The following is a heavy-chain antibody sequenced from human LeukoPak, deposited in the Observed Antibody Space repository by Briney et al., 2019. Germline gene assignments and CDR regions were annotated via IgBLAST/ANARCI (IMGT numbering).Heavy chain of an antibody. J-gene: IGHJ3*02. CDR1: GGTFSSYA. CDR3: ARVGRRCGGDCSHDAFDI. D-gene: IGHD2-21*02. V-gene: IGHV1-69*05. Sequence: SVKVSCKASGGTFSSYAISWVRQAPGQGLEWMGGIIPIFGTANYAQKFQGRVTITTDESTSTAYMELSSLRSEDTAVYYCARVGRRCGGDCSHDAFDIWGQGTMVTVSS. CDR2: IIPIFGTA.